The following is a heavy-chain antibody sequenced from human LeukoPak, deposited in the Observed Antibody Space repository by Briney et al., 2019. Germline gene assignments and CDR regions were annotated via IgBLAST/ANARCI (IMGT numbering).Heavy chain of an antibody. CDR3: IATVTIDYFDY. D-gene: IGHD4-17*01. CDR1: GFTFSDSA. J-gene: IGHJ4*02. CDR2: IRSKANNYAT. V-gene: IGHV3-73*01. Sequence: GGSLRLSCAASGFTFSDSAMHWVRQASGKGLEWVGRIRSKANNYATAYAASVKGRFTISRDDSKNTAYLQLNSLKTEDTAIYYCIATVTIDYFDYWGRGTLVTVSS.